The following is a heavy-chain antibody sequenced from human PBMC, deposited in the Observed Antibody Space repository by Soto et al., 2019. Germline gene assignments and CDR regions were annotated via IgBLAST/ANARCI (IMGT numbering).Heavy chain of an antibody. CDR3: AREEVPHYYDSSGFHTTPN. Sequence: PSETLSLTCTVSGGSISSGGYYWSWIRQHPGKGLEWIGYIYYSGSTYYNPSLKSRVTISVDTSKNQFSLKLSSVTAADTAVYYCAREEVPHYYDSSGFHTTPNWGQGTLVTVSS. J-gene: IGHJ4*02. D-gene: IGHD3-22*01. CDR2: IYYSGST. V-gene: IGHV4-31*03. CDR1: GGSISSGGYY.